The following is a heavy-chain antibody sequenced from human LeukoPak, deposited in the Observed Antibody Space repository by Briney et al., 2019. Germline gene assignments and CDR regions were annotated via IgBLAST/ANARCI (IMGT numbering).Heavy chain of an antibody. CDR1: GFTLSGYS. CDR3: AKDTPSRSSGWDR. V-gene: IGHV3-23*01. CDR2: IASNGGIT. Sequence: PGGSVSLSCAVSGFTLSGYSMTWVRPAPGKGLEWVSLIASNGGITYYADSVMGRSTISRDNSKNTLYLQMNSLRAEDTAVYYCAKDTPSRSSGWDRWGQGTLVIVST. D-gene: IGHD6-19*01. J-gene: IGHJ4*02.